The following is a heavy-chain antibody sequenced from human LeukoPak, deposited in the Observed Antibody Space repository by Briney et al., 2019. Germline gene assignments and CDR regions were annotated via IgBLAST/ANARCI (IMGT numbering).Heavy chain of an antibody. Sequence: ASVKVSCKASGYTFTSNAMHWVRQAPGQRLEWMGWINAGNGNTKYSQKFQGRVTITRDTSASTAYMELSSLRSEDTAVYYCARGPDYDFWSGYHDYYYGMDVWGQGTTVTVSS. J-gene: IGHJ6*02. CDR1: GYTFTSNA. CDR3: ARGPDYDFWSGYHDYYYGMDV. D-gene: IGHD3-3*01. CDR2: INAGNGNT. V-gene: IGHV1-3*01.